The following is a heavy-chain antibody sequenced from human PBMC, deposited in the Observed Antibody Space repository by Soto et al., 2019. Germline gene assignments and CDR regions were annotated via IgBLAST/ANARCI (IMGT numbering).Heavy chain of an antibody. CDR2: ISSNGGAT. Sequence: GGSLRLSCAASGFTFSSYAMSWIRQAPGKGLEWVSGISSNGGATYYADSVKGRFTISRAKSKNTLYLQMNSLRAEDTAVYYCAKHDGGIAPDAFDIWGQGTMVTVSS. J-gene: IGHJ3*02. CDR3: AKHDGGIAPDAFDI. D-gene: IGHD3-16*01. V-gene: IGHV3-23*01. CDR1: GFTFSSYA.